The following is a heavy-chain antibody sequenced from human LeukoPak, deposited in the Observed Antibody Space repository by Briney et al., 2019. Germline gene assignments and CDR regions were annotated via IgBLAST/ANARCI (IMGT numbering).Heavy chain of an antibody. Sequence: SETLSLTCTVSGGSISSYHWSWIRQPPGKGLEWIGYIYYSGSTNYNPSLKSRVTISVDTSKNQFSLKLSSVTAADTAVYYCARTGSGSYDLFDYWGQGTLVTVSS. CDR1: GGSISSYH. CDR2: IYYSGST. D-gene: IGHD3-10*01. J-gene: IGHJ4*02. V-gene: IGHV4-59*01. CDR3: ARTGSGSYDLFDY.